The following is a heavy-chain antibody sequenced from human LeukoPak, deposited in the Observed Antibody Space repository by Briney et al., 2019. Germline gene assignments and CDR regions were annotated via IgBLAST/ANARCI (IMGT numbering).Heavy chain of an antibody. CDR2: INAGNGNT. D-gene: IGHD2-2*01. CDR3: AGGDCSSTSCYGDFDY. J-gene: IGHJ4*02. V-gene: IGHV1-3*01. CDR1: GYTFTSYA. Sequence: ASVKVSCKASGYTFTSYAMHWVRQAPGQRLEWMGWINAGNGNTKYSQKFQGRVTITRDTSASTAYMELSSLRSEDTAVYYCAGGDCSSTSCYGDFDYWGQGTLATVSS.